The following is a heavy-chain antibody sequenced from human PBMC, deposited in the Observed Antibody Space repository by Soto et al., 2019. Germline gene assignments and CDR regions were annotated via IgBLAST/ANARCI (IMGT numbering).Heavy chain of an antibody. Sequence: QVQLQESGPGLVKPSQTLSLTCAVSGGSVSSGDYYWTWIRQPPGKGLEWIGYIYHSGSTYYNPSLKSRLTMSLDTSKNQFSLKLSSVNAADTAVYYCSRKSGSAYYFDFWGQGTLVTVSS. CDR3: SRKSGSAYYFDF. J-gene: IGHJ4*02. D-gene: IGHD3-16*01. V-gene: IGHV4-30-4*01. CDR1: GGSVSSGDYY. CDR2: IYHSGST.